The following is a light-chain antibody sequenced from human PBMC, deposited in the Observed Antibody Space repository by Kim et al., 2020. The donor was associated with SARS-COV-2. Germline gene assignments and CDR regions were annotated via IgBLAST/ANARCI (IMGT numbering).Light chain of an antibody. CDR1: RSNIGSNV. CDR2: SND. CDR3: AAWDDSLNGSV. Sequence: ELTQPPSASGTPGQRVTISCSGGRSNIGSNVVNWYQQLPGTAPKLLIYSNDYRPSGVPDRFSGSKSGTSASLDISGLQSEDEADYSCAAWDDSLNGSVFGGGTPLTVL. V-gene: IGLV1-44*01. J-gene: IGLJ3*02.